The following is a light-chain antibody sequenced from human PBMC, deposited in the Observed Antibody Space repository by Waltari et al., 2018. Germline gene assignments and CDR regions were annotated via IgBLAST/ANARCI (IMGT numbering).Light chain of an antibody. J-gene: IGLJ1*01. CDR1: NSNIGANF. CDR2: GND. Sequence: QSVLTQPPSASGTPGQRVTISCSGSNSNIGANFVYWYRQFPGTSPKLLIYGNDKRPPGVPDRFSGSKSGSSASLVISGLRSEDEADYYRAAWDDTLSGHSVFGTGTKVTVL. V-gene: IGLV1-47*01. CDR3: AAWDDTLSGHSV.